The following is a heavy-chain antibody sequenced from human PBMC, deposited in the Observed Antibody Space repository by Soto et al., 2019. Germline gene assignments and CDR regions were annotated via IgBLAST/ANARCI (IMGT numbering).Heavy chain of an antibody. CDR2: VSYDGSRK. J-gene: IGHJ6*02. CDR3: ARGERSHYSMDV. Sequence: QVQLVESGGGVVQPGRSLRLSCAASGFTISTYGLHWVRQVPGKGLEWVASVSYDGSRKYHADSVEGRFTISRDTSKNTLYLQMNSLRVEDTAIYYCARGERSHYSMDVWGQGTTVTVSS. CDR1: GFTISTYG. V-gene: IGHV3-30-3*01.